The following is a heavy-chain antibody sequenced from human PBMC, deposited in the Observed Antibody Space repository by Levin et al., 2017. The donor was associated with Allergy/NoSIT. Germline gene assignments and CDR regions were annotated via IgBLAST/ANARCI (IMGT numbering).Heavy chain of an antibody. CDR3: ARDVAPYHYDSYGYYLHAFDF. D-gene: IGHD3-22*01. CDR2: ISDASRNT. J-gene: IGHJ3*01. CDR1: GFTFSDYY. Sequence: PGGSLRLSCAASGFTFSDYYMAWIRQAPGKGLEWISYISDASRNTNYADSVQGRFTISRDNAKNIVYLQMNSLKDEDTAVYYCARDVAPYHYDSYGYYLHAFDFWGQGTMVTVSS. V-gene: IGHV3-11*05.